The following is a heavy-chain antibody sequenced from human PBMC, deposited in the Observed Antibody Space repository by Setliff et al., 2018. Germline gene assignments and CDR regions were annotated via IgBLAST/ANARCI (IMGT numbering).Heavy chain of an antibody. D-gene: IGHD3-3*01. CDR2: INPSGGLT. CDR1: GYTLTNYY. CDR3: ARDRYYNSWSGTSITAPHDAFDI. J-gene: IGHJ3*02. Sequence: AASVKVSCKASGYTLTNYYMHWVRQAPGQGLEWMGIINPSGGLTRYAQKFQGRVTMTRDTSTSTVYMEVRSLRSEDTAVYYCARDRYYNSWSGTSITAPHDAFDIWGQGTMVTVSS. V-gene: IGHV1-46*03.